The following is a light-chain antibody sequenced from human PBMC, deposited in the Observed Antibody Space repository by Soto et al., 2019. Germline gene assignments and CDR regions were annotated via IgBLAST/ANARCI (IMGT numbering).Light chain of an antibody. V-gene: IGKV3-20*01. CDR1: QSVSNDF. CDR2: GAS. CDR3: QQYGSSPPRT. J-gene: IGKJ1*01. Sequence: EIALTQSPGILSLSPGERATLSCRARQSVSNDFLAWYQQKPGQAPRLLIYGASTRATDVPDRFSGSGSGADFTLSISRLEPEDFAVYYCQQYGSSPPRTFGQGTKVEMK.